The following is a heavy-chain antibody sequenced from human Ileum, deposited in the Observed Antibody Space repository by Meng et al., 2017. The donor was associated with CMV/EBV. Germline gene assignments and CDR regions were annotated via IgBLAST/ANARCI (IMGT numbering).Heavy chain of an antibody. CDR2: ITPIFDTT. D-gene: IGHD3-22*01. CDR1: GGTFSKYA. Sequence: SVKVSCKASGGTFSKYAISWVRQAPGQGLEWMGGITPIFDTTNYARRFQGRVTVTTDESTSTAYMELSSLISEDTAVYYCARGDISGYYDYWGQGTLVTV. V-gene: IGHV1-69*05. J-gene: IGHJ4*02. CDR3: ARGDISGYYDY.